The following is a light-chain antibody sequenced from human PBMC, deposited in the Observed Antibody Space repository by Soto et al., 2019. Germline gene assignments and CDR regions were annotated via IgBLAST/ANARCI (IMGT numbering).Light chain of an antibody. V-gene: IGKV3-20*01. CDR3: QHYANGLWT. Sequence: IVLTQSPATLSLSLGERATLSCRASQSLDNTNLAWYQQKHGQTPRLFIHGVSNRATGIPDRFSGSGSETDFTLTITRVEPEDFAVYFCQHYANGLWTFGQGTNLEI. J-gene: IGKJ1*01. CDR1: QSLDNTN. CDR2: GVS.